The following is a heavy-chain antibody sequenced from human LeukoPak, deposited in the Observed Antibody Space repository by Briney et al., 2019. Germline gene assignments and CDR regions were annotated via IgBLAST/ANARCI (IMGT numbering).Heavy chain of an antibody. V-gene: IGHV3-30-3*01. Sequence: PGGSLRLSCAASGFTFSSYAMHWVRQAPGKGLEWVAGISYDGSNKYYADSVKGRFTISRDNSKNTLYLQMNSLRAEDTAVYYCAREDGSGSYPVRHRGSRLVDYWGQGTLVTVSS. D-gene: IGHD1-26*01. CDR1: GFTFSSYA. CDR3: AREDGSGSYPVRHRGSRLVDY. J-gene: IGHJ4*02. CDR2: ISYDGSNK.